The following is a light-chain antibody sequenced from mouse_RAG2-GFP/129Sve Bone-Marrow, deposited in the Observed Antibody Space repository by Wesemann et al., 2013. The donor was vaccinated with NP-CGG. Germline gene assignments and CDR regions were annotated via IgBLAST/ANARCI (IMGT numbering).Light chain of an antibody. CDR3: HQYLSSLT. CDR1: QDVSTA. Sequence: DIVMTQSHKFMSTSVGDRVSITCKASQDVSTAVAWYQQKPGQSPKLLIYSASYRYTGVPDRFTGSGSGTDFTLTISSVQAEDLAVYYCHQYLSSLTFGAGTKAGA. V-gene: IGKV6-17*01. CDR2: SAS. J-gene: IGKJ5*01.